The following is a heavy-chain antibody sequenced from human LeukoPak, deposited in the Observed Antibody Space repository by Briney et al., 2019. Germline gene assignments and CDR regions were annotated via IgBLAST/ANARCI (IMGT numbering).Heavy chain of an antibody. CDR3: AVYDSSGYYYVSEYDAFDI. CDR1: GYTFTGYY. V-gene: IGHV1-2*02. CDR2: INPNSGGT. Sequence: ASVKVSCKASGYTFTGYYMHWVRQAPGQGLEWMGWINPNSGGTNYAQKFQGRVTMTRDTSISTAYMELSRLRSDDTAVYYCAVYDSSGYYYVSEYDAFDIWGQGTMVTVSS. D-gene: IGHD3-22*01. J-gene: IGHJ3*02.